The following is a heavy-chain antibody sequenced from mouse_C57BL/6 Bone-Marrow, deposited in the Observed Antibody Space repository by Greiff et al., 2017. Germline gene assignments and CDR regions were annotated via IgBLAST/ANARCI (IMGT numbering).Heavy chain of an antibody. J-gene: IGHJ2*01. Sequence: EVQLVQSGPGLVKPSQSLSLTCSVTGYSITSGYYWNWNRQFPGNILEWMGYLSYDGCNNYNPSLKNRLSIPRDTSKNQFFLKLNSVTTEDTATYYCARDGYYFDYWGQGTTLTVSS. CDR2: LSYDGCN. CDR1: GYSITSGYY. V-gene: IGHV3-6*01. D-gene: IGHD1-2*01. CDR3: ARDGYYFDY.